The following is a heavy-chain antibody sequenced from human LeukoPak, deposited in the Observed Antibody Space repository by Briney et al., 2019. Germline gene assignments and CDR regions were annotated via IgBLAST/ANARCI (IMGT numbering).Heavy chain of an antibody. D-gene: IGHD3-10*01. CDR2: IETGGST. Sequence: GGSLRLSCAASGFSVRSNYMSWVRQAPGKGLEYVSSIETGGSTHYADSVKGRFTISRDTSKNNLYLQMHSPRAEDTAAYYCARDRGFFGEPDFYYAMDVWGQGTTVTVSS. V-gene: IGHV3-66*01. J-gene: IGHJ6*02. CDR3: ARDRGFFGEPDFYYAMDV. CDR1: GFSVRSNY.